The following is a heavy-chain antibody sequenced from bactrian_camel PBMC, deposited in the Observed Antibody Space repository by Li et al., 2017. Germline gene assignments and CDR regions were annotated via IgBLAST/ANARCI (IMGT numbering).Heavy chain of an antibody. CDR1: VANYRRPC. V-gene: IGHV3S54*01. J-gene: IGHJ4*01. CDR3: VRNLWSGWVTFSIFGH. Sequence: HVQLVESGGGSVQAGGSLRLSCVAFVANYRRPCMGWFRQIPGKEREQVAAIYAPAGSTYYAASVKGRFTISRDNAPYLQMSSLKPDDTAMYYCVRNLWSGWVTFSIFGHWGQGTQVTVS. CDR2: IYAPAGST. D-gene: IGHD5*01.